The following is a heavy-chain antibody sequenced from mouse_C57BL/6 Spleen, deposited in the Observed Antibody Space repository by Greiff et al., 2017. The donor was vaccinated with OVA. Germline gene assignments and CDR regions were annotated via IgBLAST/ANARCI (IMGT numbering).Heavy chain of an antibody. V-gene: IGHV5-17*01. Sequence: EVQVVESGGGLVKPGGSLKLSCAASGFTFSDYGMHWVRQAPEKGLEWVAYISSGSSTIYYADTVKGRFTISRDNAKNTLFLQMTSLRSEDTAMYYCARRSTMVTYYAMDYWGQGTSVTVSS. J-gene: IGHJ4*01. CDR3: ARRSTMVTYYAMDY. CDR1: GFTFSDYG. CDR2: ISSGSSTI. D-gene: IGHD2-2*01.